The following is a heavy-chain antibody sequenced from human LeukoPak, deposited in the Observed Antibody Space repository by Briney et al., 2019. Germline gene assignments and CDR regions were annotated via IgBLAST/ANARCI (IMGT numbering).Heavy chain of an antibody. D-gene: IGHD2-15*01. CDR3: AKVLPGWYYYGMDV. V-gene: IGHV3-23*01. J-gene: IGHJ6*02. CDR2: ISGSGGTT. CDR1: GFTFSSYA. Sequence: GGSLRLSCAASGFTFSSYAMSWVRQAPGKGLEWVSVISGSGGTTYYADSVKGRFTISRDNSENTLHLQMNSLRAEDTAVYYCAKVLPGWYYYGMDVWGQGTTVTVSS.